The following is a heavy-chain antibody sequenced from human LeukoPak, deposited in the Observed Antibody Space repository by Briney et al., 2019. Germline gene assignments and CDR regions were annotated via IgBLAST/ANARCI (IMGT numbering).Heavy chain of an antibody. J-gene: IGHJ4*02. Sequence: GGCLRLSCAASGFTVSSNYMRWVGQAPGKGLEWVSVIYSGGSTYYADSVKGRFTIYRDNSKNTLYLQMNSLRAEDTAVYYCARDLDSSLDYWGQGTLVTVSS. D-gene: IGHD3/OR15-3a*01. CDR3: ARDLDSSLDY. CDR1: GFTVSSNY. CDR2: IYSGGST. V-gene: IGHV3-66*02.